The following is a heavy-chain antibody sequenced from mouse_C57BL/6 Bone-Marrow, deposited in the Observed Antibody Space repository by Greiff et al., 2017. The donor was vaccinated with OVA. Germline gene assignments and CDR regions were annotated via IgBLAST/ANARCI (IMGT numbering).Heavy chain of an antibody. CDR1: GYTFTSYW. V-gene: IGHV1-55*01. Sequence: QVQLQQPGAELVKPGASVKMSCKASGYTFTSYWLTWVKQRPGQVLEWIGDIYPGSGSTNYNEKFKSKATLTVDTSSSTAYMQLSSLTSEDSAVYYCARSGTPPWFAYWGQGTLVTVSA. J-gene: IGHJ3*01. CDR2: IYPGSGST. D-gene: IGHD2-14*01. CDR3: ARSGTPPWFAY.